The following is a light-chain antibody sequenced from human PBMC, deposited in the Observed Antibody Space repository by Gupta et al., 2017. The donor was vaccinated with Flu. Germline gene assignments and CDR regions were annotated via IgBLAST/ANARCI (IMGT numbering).Light chain of an antibody. Sequence: QSVLTQPLSASGTPRQGVTISCSGSSSNIGSNTVNWYQQLPGTAPKLLIYSNDQRPSGVTDRFSASESGTSASLAISGLQSEEEADYYCAAWDDSLNGFWVFGGGTKLTVL. CDR1: SSNIGSNT. CDR3: AAWDDSLNGFWV. J-gene: IGLJ3*02. V-gene: IGLV1-44*01. CDR2: SND.